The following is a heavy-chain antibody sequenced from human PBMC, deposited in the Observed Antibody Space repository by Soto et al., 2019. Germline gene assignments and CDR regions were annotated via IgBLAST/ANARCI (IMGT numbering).Heavy chain of an antibody. Sequence: SETLSLTCTVSGTSIRSYYWSWIRQPPRGGLELIGYMYHSGSTNYHPSIKSRVTISVDIYNKQFYLKLSSVTAADTAMYYCARTIELYDNSGYDYFDFWGQGIPVTV. CDR3: ARTIELYDNSGYDYFDF. D-gene: IGHD3-22*01. CDR2: MYHSGST. CDR1: GTSIRSYY. J-gene: IGHJ4*02. V-gene: IGHV4-59*01.